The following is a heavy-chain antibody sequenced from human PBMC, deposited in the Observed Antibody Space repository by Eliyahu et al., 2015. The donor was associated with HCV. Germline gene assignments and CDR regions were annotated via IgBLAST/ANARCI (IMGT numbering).Heavy chain of an antibody. V-gene: IGHV4-59*01. CDR2: IHYSGST. CDR3: ASGGGGIAVAGTGGWFDP. CDR1: GGSIXTXY. Sequence: QVQLQESGPGLVKPSETLSXTCTVSGGSIXTXYWSWXRQPPGEGPEWIGYIHYSGSTNYNPSLKXRVTISVDTSXNQXSLNLTSVTAADTAVYYCASGGGGIAVAGTGGWFDPWGQGTLVTVSS. J-gene: IGHJ5*02. D-gene: IGHD6-19*01.